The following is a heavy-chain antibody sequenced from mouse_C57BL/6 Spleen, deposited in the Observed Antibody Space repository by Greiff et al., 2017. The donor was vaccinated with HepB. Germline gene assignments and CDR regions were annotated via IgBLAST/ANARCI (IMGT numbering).Heavy chain of an antibody. Sequence: VQLKESGPELVKPGASVKISCKASGYAFSSSWMNWVKQRPGKGLEWIGRIYPGDGDTNYNGKFKGKATLTADKSSSTAYMQLSSLTSEDSAVYFCARGVVADWYFDVWGTGTTVTVSS. CDR1: GYAFSSSW. V-gene: IGHV1-82*01. CDR3: ARGVVADWYFDV. D-gene: IGHD1-1*01. CDR2: IYPGDGDT. J-gene: IGHJ1*03.